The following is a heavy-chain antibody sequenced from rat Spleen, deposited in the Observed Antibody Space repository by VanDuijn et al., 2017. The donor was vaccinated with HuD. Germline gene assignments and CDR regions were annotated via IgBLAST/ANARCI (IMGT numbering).Heavy chain of an antibody. CDR3: ARRHYGYTDYFDY. J-gene: IGHJ2*01. CDR2: ISSDGSTT. Sequence: EVHLVESDGGLVQPGGSLKLSCAASGFAFSDFFMAWVRQAPAKGLEWVATISSDGSTTYYRDSVKGRFTISRDIAKSTLSLQMDSLRSEDTATYYCARRHYGYTDYFDYWGQGVMVTVSS. D-gene: IGHD1-9*01. V-gene: IGHV5-29*01. CDR1: GFAFSDFF.